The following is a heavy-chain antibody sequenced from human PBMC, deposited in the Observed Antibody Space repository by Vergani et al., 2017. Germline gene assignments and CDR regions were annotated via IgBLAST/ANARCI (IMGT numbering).Heavy chain of an antibody. CDR2: IDPSDSYT. CDR3: ALTIPGAVATRFELDY. Sequence: EVQLVQSGAEVKKPGESLRISCKGSGYSFTSYWISWVRQMPGKGLEWMGRIDPSDSYTNYSPSFQGHVTISADKSISTAYLQWSSLKASDTAMYYCALTIPGAVATRFELDYWGQGTLVTVSS. V-gene: IGHV5-10-1*01. J-gene: IGHJ4*02. CDR1: GYSFTSYW. D-gene: IGHD5-12*01.